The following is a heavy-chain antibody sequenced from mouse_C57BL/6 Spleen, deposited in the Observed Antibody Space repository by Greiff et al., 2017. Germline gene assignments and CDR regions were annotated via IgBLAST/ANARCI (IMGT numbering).Heavy chain of an antibody. J-gene: IGHJ4*01. CDR2: INPDYGTT. CDR1: GYSFTDYN. V-gene: IGHV1-39*01. Sequence: VQLQQSGPELVKPGASVKLSCKASGYSFTDYNMNWVKQSNGKSLEWIGDINPDYGTTNYNQKFKGKSTLTVDQTSSTAYMQLNSLTSEDSAVYYCARGDSVVAEVDYWGQGTSVTVSA. D-gene: IGHD1-1*01. CDR3: ARGDSVVAEVDY.